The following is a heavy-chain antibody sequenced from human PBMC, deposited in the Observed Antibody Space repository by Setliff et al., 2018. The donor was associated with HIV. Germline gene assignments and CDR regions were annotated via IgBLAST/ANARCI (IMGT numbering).Heavy chain of an antibody. J-gene: IGHJ3*02. Sequence: SETLSLTCAVSGYSVSSGYYWGWIRQPPGKGLEWIGSFYHTGSTNYNPSLKSRITISADTPKNQFSLKLSSVTAADTAVYYCAREGTYSGTYWVRRVASFDIWGQGTMVTVSS. CDR1: GYSVSSGYY. CDR2: FYHTGST. D-gene: IGHD1-26*01. V-gene: IGHV4-38-2*02. CDR3: AREGTYSGTYWVRRVASFDI.